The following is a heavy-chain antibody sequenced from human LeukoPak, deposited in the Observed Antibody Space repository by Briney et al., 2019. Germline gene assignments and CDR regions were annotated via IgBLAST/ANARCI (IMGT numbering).Heavy chain of an antibody. Sequence: ASVTVSCMASVYSLTYYYMHWVRQAPGQGLEWVGWIKPDCGGAKHAQKFQGRVTMTRDTSISTAYMELSRLRSDDTAVYFGARDRSPFHYDSIGYLGYWGQGTLVTVSS. CDR2: IKPDCGGA. CDR3: ARDRSPFHYDSIGYLGY. J-gene: IGHJ4*02. V-gene: IGHV1-2*02. D-gene: IGHD3-22*01. CDR1: VYSLTYYY.